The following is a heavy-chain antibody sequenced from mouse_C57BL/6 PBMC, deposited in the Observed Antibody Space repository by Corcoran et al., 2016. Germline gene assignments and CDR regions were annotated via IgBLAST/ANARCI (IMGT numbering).Heavy chain of an antibody. D-gene: IGHD2-2*01. V-gene: IGHV1-26*01. J-gene: IGHJ3*01. CDR1: GYTFTDYY. CDR2: INPNNGGT. Sequence: EVQLQQSGPELVKPGASVKISCKASGYTFTDYYMNWVKQSHGKSLEWIGDINPNNGGTSYNQKFKGKATLTVDKSSSTAYMELRSLTSEDSAVYYCARGDGYDVEFAYWGQGTLVTVSA. CDR3: ARGDGYDVEFAY.